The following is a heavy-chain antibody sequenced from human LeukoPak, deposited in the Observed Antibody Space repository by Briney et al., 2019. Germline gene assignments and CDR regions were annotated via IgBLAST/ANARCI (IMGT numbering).Heavy chain of an antibody. Sequence: ASVKVSCKASGYTFTGHFIQWVRQAPGQGPELMGRIDPNDGGTNYAQKFQGRVTMTRDTSISTAYMKLSSLRSDDTAVYYCARGSDSGTPRWFDPWGQGTLVTV. CDR2: IDPNDGGT. D-gene: IGHD1-26*01. CDR1: GYTFTGHF. J-gene: IGHJ5*02. V-gene: IGHV1-2*06. CDR3: ARGSDSGTPRWFDP.